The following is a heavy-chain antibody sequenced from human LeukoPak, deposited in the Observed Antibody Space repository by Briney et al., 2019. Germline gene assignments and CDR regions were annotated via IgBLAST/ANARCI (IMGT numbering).Heavy chain of an antibody. D-gene: IGHD3-10*01. Sequence: ASVKVSCKASGYTFTGYYMHWVRQAPGQGLEWMGWINPNSGGTNYAQKFQGRVTMTRDTSISTAYMELSRLRSDDTAVYYCARGGSGSYYNVWFDPWGQGTLVTVSS. CDR3: ARGGSGSYYNVWFDP. V-gene: IGHV1-2*02. CDR1: GYTFTGYY. J-gene: IGHJ5*02. CDR2: INPNSGGT.